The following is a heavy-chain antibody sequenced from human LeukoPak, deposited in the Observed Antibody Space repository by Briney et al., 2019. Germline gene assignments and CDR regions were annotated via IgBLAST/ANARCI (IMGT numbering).Heavy chain of an antibody. Sequence: GGSLRLSCAASGFTFSAYSMNWVRQAPGKGLDWVSYISSRSFTIYYADSVKGRFTISRDNAKNSLYLEINSLRDEDTAVYYCARSVIAVAGYDAFDIWGQGTVVTVSS. D-gene: IGHD6-19*01. V-gene: IGHV3-48*02. CDR2: ISSRSFTI. J-gene: IGHJ3*02. CDR3: ARSVIAVAGYDAFDI. CDR1: GFTFSAYS.